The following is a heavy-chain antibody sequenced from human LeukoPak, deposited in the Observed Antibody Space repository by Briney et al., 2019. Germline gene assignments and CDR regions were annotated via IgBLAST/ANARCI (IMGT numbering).Heavy chain of an antibody. CDR3: IVRNNYLDY. D-gene: IGHD2-21*01. CDR2: ITANGDST. V-gene: IGHV3-23*01. Sequence: GGSLRLSCVSSGFIFRSYAVTWVRQAPGKGLDWVSSITANGDSTYYADSVKGRFTISRDNSKNTLYLQMSSLRAEDTAVYGVIVRNNYLDYWGQGALVAVSS. J-gene: IGHJ4*02. CDR1: GFIFRSYA.